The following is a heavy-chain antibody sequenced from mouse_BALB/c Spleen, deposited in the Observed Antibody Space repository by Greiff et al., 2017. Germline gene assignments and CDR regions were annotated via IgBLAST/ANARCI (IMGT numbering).Heavy chain of an antibody. CDR2: INPGSGGT. V-gene: IGHV1-54*01. CDR3: ARRNGTWGPGFAY. CDR1: GYAFTNYL. D-gene: IGHD4-1*01. J-gene: IGHJ3*01. Sequence: QVQLQQSGAELVRPGTSVKVSCKASGYAFTNYLIEWVKQRPGQGLEWIGVINPGSGGTNYNEKFKGKATLTADKSSSTAYMQLSSLTSDDSAVYFCARRNGTWGPGFAYWGQGTLVTVSA.